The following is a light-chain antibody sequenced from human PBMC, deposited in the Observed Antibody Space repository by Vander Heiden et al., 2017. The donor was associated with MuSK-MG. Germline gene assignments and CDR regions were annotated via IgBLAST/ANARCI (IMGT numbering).Light chain of an antibody. Sequence: VLTQSPGTLSLSPGERATLSCRATQSLGSSYVAWYQQKPGQAPRLLIYGASSRATGIPDRFSGSGSGTDFTLTISRLEPEDFAVYYCQQYGSSPLTFGGGTKVEIK. CDR3: QQYGSSPLT. J-gene: IGKJ4*01. V-gene: IGKV3-20*01. CDR2: GAS. CDR1: QSLGSSY.